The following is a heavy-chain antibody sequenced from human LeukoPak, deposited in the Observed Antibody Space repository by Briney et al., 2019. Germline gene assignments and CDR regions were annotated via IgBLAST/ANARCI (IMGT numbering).Heavy chain of an antibody. J-gene: IGHJ6*02. Sequence: ASVKVSCKASGYTFTGYYMHWVRQAPGQGLEWKGWINPNSGGTNYAQKFQGWVTMTRDTSISTAYMELSRLRSDDTAVYYCARDLRRPSNYYYGMDVWGQGTTVTVSS. CDR1: GYTFTGYY. CDR2: INPNSGGT. CDR3: ARDLRRPSNYYYGMDV. V-gene: IGHV1-2*04. D-gene: IGHD6-6*01.